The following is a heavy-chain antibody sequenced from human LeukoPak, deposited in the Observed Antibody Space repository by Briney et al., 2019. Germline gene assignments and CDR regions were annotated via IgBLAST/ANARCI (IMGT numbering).Heavy chain of an antibody. J-gene: IGHJ4*02. CDR3: ARVGGPYDFRTH. Sequence: PSETLSLTCTVSGGSISSGSYYWSWIRPPAGKGLEWIGRIYTSGSTNYNPSLKSRVTISVDTSKNQFSLKLSSVTAADTAVYYCARVGGPYDFRTHWGQGTLVTVSS. V-gene: IGHV4-61*02. D-gene: IGHD3-3*01. CDR2: IYTSGST. CDR1: GGSISSGSYY.